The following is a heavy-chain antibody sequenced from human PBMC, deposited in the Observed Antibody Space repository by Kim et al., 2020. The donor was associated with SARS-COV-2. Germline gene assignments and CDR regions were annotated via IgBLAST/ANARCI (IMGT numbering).Heavy chain of an antibody. CDR3: AGSYYKGYYYYGMDV. CDR2: ISAGYGNT. Sequence: ASVKVSCKVSGYTFTSYTIHWVRQAPGQRLEWMGWISAGYGNTKYSQKFQGRVTITRDTSATTAYMEVSSLRSEDTAVYYCAGSYYKGYYYYGMDVWGQGTTVTVSS. CDR1: GYTFTSYT. J-gene: IGHJ6*02. V-gene: IGHV1-3*01. D-gene: IGHD3-10*01.